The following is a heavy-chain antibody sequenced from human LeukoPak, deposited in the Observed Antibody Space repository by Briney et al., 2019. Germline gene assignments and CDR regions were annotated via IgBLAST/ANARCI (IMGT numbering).Heavy chain of an antibody. J-gene: IGHJ4*02. CDR2: INPSGGST. V-gene: IGHV1-46*01. CDR3: ARDPRGFDY. Sequence: ASVKVSCKASGYTFTSYYMHWVRQAPGQGLEWMGIINPSGGSTSYAQKFQGRVTMTRDMSTSTVYMELSRLRSDDTAVYYCARDPRGFDYWGQGTLVTVSS. CDR1: GYTFTSYY.